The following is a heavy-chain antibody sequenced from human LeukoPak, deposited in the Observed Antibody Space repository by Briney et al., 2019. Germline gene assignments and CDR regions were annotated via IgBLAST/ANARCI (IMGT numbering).Heavy chain of an antibody. CDR3: AKDTGTFYYDNSGYWGYYFDY. V-gene: IGHV3-23*01. CDR1: GFTFSSYA. CDR2: ISGRGVST. Sequence: GGSLRLSCAASGFTFSSYAMNWVRQAPGKGLQWVSVISGRGVSTYYADSVKGRFTISRDDSKNTLFLQMNGLRAEDTAVYYCAKDTGTFYYDNSGYWGYYFDYWGQGILVTVSS. D-gene: IGHD3-22*01. J-gene: IGHJ4*02.